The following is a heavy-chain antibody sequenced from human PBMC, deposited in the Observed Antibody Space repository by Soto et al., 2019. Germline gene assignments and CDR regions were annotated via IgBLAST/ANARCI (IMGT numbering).Heavy chain of an antibody. Sequence: GGSLRLSCSASGFTFSSYAMSWVRQAPGKGLEWVSAISGSGGSTYYADSVKGRFTTSRDNSKNTLYLQMNSLRAEDTAVYYCAKGHDSSGYYSAFDYWGQGTLVTVSS. CDR1: GFTFSSYA. V-gene: IGHV3-23*01. J-gene: IGHJ4*02. CDR3: AKGHDSSGYYSAFDY. CDR2: ISGSGGST. D-gene: IGHD3-22*01.